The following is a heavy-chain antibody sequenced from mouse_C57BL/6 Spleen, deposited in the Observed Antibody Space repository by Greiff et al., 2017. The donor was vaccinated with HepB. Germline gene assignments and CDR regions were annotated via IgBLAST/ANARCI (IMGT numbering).Heavy chain of an antibody. Sequence: QVQLQQPGAELVKPGASVKLSCKASGYTFTSYWMHWVKQSPGQGLEWIGMIHPNSGSTNYNEKFKSKATMTVDKSSSTAYMQVSSLTSEDSAVYYCARYANWDLYYAMDNWGQGTSVTVCS. V-gene: IGHV1-64*01. CDR2: IHPNSGST. CDR3: ARYANWDLYYAMDN. J-gene: IGHJ4*01. D-gene: IGHD4-1*01. CDR1: GYTFTSYW.